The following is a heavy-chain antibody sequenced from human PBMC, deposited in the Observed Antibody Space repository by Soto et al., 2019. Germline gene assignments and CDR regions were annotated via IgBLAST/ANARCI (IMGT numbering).Heavy chain of an antibody. CDR2: ISYDGSNK. V-gene: IGHV3-30*18. CDR1: GFTFSSYG. CDR3: AKPPSGYHPYYYYGMGV. D-gene: IGHD3-22*01. Sequence: GGSLSLSCAASGFTFSSYGMHWVRQAPGKGLEWVAVISYDGSNKYYADSVKGRFTISRDNSKNTLYLQMNSLRAEDTAVYYCAKPPSGYHPYYYYGMGVWGQGTTVTVSS. J-gene: IGHJ6*02.